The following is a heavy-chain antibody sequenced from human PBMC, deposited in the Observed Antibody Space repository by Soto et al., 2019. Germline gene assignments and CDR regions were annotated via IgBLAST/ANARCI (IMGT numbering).Heavy chain of an antibody. CDR3: ARGEEQLVLFDY. CDR1: GGSFSGYY. D-gene: IGHD6-6*01. V-gene: IGHV4-34*01. Sequence: SETLSLTCAVYGGSFSGYYWSWIRQPPGKGLEWIGEINHSGSTNYNPSLKSRVTISVDTSKNQFSLKLSSVTAADTAVYYCARGEEQLVLFDYCGQGTLVTVSS. CDR2: INHSGST. J-gene: IGHJ4*02.